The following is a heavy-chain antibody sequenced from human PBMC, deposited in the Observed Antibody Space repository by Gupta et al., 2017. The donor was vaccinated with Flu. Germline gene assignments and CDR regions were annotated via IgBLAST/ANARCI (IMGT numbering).Heavy chain of an antibody. Sequence: QVQLVESGGGVVQPGRSLRLSCAASGFTFSSYGMHWVRQAPGKGLEWVAVISYDGSNKYYADSVKGRFTISRDNSKNTLYLQMNSLRAEDTAVYYCAKDFGSVVVAATSDYWGQGTLVTVSS. V-gene: IGHV3-30*18. CDR1: GFTFSSYG. CDR3: AKDFGSVVVAATSDY. D-gene: IGHD2-15*01. J-gene: IGHJ4*02. CDR2: ISYDGSNK.